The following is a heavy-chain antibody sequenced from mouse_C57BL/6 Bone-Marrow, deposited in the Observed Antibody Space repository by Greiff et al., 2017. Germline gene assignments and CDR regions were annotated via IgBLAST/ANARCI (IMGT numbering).Heavy chain of an antibody. D-gene: IGHD1-1*01. Sequence: EVNLVESGGGLVQPGGSLKLSCAASGFTFSDYGMAWVRQAPRKGPEWVAFISNLAYSIYYADTVTGRFTISRENAKNTLYLEMSSLRSEDTAMYYCARRGYYGSDYYAMDYWGQGTSVTVSS. V-gene: IGHV5-15*01. CDR3: ARRGYYGSDYYAMDY. CDR2: ISNLAYSI. CDR1: GFTFSDYG. J-gene: IGHJ4*01.